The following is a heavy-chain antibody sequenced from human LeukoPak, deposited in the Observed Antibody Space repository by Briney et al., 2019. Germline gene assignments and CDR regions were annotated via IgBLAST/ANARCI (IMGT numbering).Heavy chain of an antibody. J-gene: IGHJ6*03. CDR3: ARGNYMDV. CDR1: GGSISSSPYY. CDR2: IYYSGTT. Sequence: SETLSLTCTVSGGSISSSPYYWGWIRQPPGTGLEWIGSIYYSGTTHYSPSLESRVTISVDTSKNQFSLKLSSVTAADTAVYYCARGNYMDVWGKGTTVTVSS. V-gene: IGHV4-39*07.